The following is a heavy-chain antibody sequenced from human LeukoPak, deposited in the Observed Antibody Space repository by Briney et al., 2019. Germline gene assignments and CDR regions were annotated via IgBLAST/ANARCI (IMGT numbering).Heavy chain of an antibody. CDR1: GYTLTELS. CDR2: FDPEDGET. D-gene: IGHD1-1*01. V-gene: IGHV1-24*01. J-gene: IGHJ4*02. Sequence: ASVKVSCKVSGYTLTELSMHWVRQAPGKGLEWMGGFDPEDGETIYAQKFQGRVTMTEDTSTDTAYMELSSLRSEDTAVYYCARDPLGTGNFDYWGQGTLVTVSS. CDR3: ARDPLGTGNFDY.